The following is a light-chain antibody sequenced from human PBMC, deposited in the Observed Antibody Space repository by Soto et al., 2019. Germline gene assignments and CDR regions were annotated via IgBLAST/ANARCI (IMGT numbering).Light chain of an antibody. J-gene: IGKJ1*01. CDR2: GAS. CDR3: QHYNNWPPWK. Sequence: TQSPGLLYLSRGERATIACRATQIVSSSYLAWYQQKPGQAPRLLIYGASTRAPSIPARFSGSGSGTEFTLTIRSLQSEDFAIYYCQHYNNWPPWKCGQGHKGAIK. CDR1: QIVSSSY. V-gene: IGKV3-15*01.